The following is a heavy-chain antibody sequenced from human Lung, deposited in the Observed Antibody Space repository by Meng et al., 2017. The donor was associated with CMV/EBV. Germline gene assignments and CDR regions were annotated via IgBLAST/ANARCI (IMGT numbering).Heavy chain of an antibody. D-gene: IGHD2-2*02. CDR1: GFNLRDYE. V-gene: IGHV3-48*03. J-gene: IGHJ4*02. CDR2: MTTSGNSI. Sequence: GESLKISCVVSGFNLRDYEVNWVRQAPGKGLEWVAYMTTSGNSIHYAASVRGRFTISRDNAQNSFFLHMDSLRVEDTAVYYCARDMDYTSAAYDYWGQGTLGTVSS. CDR3: ARDMDYTSAAYDY.